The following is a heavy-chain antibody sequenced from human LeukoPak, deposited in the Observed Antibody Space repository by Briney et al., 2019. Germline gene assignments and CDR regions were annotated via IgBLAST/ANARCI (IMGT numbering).Heavy chain of an antibody. V-gene: IGHV4-4*07. CDR2: IYTSGST. D-gene: IGHD3-22*01. CDR1: GGSISSYY. J-gene: IGHJ2*01. CDR3: ARSYYDSSGYYGYFDL. Sequence: SETLSLTCTVSGGSISSYYWSWIRQPAGKGLEWIGRIYTSGSTNYNPSLKSRVTMSVDTSKNQFSLKLSSVTAADTAAYYCARSYYDSSGYYGYFDLWGRGTLVTVSS.